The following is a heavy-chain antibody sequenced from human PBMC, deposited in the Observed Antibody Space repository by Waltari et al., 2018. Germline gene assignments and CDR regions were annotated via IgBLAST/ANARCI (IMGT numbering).Heavy chain of an antibody. CDR2: IYHSGST. CDR1: GYSISSGYY. V-gene: IGHV4-38-2*01. Sequence: QVQLQESGPGLVKPSETLSLTCAVSGYSISSGYYWGWIRQPPGKGLEWIGSIYHSGSTYDNPSLKSRVTISVDTSKNQFSLKLSSVTAADTAVYYCARASGYSDYWGQGTLVTVSS. D-gene: IGHD1-26*01. CDR3: ARASGYSDY. J-gene: IGHJ4*02.